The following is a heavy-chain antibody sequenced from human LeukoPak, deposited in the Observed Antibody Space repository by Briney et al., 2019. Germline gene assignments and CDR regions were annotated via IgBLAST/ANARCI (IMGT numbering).Heavy chain of an antibody. Sequence: SETLSLTCTVSGGSFSSYYWSWVRQPPGKGLEWIGYIYYSGSTNYNPSLKSRVTISVDTSKNQFSLKLSSVTAADTAVYYCARVGLAYCSSTSCYLSAFDPWGQGTLVTVSS. CDR2: IYYSGST. V-gene: IGHV4-59*01. J-gene: IGHJ5*02. CDR1: GGSFSSYY. D-gene: IGHD2-2*01. CDR3: ARVGLAYCSSTSCYLSAFDP.